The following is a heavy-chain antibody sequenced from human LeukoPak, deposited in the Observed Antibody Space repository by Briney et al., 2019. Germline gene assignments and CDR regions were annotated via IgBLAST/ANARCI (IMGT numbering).Heavy chain of an antibody. CDR2: IIPILGIT. D-gene: IGHD3-22*01. CDR3: ARGYRYYYDSSGTGYFDY. Sequence: SVKVSCKASGGTFSSYAISWVRQAPGQGLEWMGRIIPILGITNYAQKFQGRVTITADKSTSTAYMELSSLRSEDTAVYYCARGYRYYYDSSGTGYFDYWGQGTLVTVSS. J-gene: IGHJ4*02. V-gene: IGHV1-69*04. CDR1: GGTFSSYA.